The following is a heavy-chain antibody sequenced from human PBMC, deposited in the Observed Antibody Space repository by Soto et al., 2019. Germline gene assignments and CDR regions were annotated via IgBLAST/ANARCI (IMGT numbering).Heavy chain of an antibody. CDR2: ISWNSGSI. Sequence: GGSLRLSCAASGFTFDDYAMHWVRQAPGKGLEWVSGISWNSGSIGYADSVKGRFTISRDNAKNSLYLQMNSLRAEDTALYYCAKDMLEGSYYYFDFWGQGTLVTVSS. D-gene: IGHD1-26*01. CDR3: AKDMLEGSYYYFDF. V-gene: IGHV3-9*01. CDR1: GFTFDDYA. J-gene: IGHJ4*02.